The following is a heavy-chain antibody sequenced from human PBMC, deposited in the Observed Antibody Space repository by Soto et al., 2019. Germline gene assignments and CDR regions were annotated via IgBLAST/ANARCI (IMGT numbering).Heavy chain of an antibody. CDR3: ARDRDRGSYDGWFDH. CDR2: IIPIFGTA. J-gene: IGHJ5*02. D-gene: IGHD1-26*01. V-gene: IGHV1-69*06. CDR1: GGTFSSYA. Sequence: QVQLVQSGAEVKKPGSSVKVSCKASGGTFSSYAISWVRQAPGQGLEWMGGIIPIFGTANYAQKFQGRVTITADKSPSTAYMELSSLRSEDTAVYYCARDRDRGSYDGWFDHWDQGTLVTVSS.